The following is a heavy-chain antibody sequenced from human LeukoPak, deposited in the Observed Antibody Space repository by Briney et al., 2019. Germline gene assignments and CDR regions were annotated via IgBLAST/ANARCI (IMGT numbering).Heavy chain of an antibody. Sequence: GGSLRLSCAASGFTYSDHYMTWLRQAPGEGLEWVSYISSGGSSTYYADSVKGGFTISRDNAKKSLYLQMNSLRAEDTAVYYCARDQYSSTNYGVFDHWGQGTLVTVSS. J-gene: IGHJ4*02. CDR2: ISSGGSST. D-gene: IGHD6-13*01. CDR1: GFTYSDHY. V-gene: IGHV3-11*01. CDR3: ARDQYSSTNYGVFDH.